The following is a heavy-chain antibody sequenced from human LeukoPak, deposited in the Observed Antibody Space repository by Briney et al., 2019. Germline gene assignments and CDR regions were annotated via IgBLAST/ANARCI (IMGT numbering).Heavy chain of an antibody. Sequence: ASVKVSCKASGYTFTDYYMHWVQQAPGKGLEWMGRVDPEDGETIYAEKFQGRVTITADTSTDTAYMELSSLRSEDTAVYYCATGREYFQHWGQGTLVTVSS. J-gene: IGHJ1*01. V-gene: IGHV1-69-2*01. CDR3: ATGREYFQH. CDR1: GYTFTDYY. CDR2: VDPEDGET.